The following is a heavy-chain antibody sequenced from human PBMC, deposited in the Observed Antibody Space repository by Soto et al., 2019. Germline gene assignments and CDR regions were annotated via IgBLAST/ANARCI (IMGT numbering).Heavy chain of an antibody. Sequence: QVQLVQSGAEVKKPGSSVKVSCKASGGTFSSYGISWVRQAPGQGLEWMGGIIPIFGTANYAQKFQGRVMITADESTSTAYMELSRLRSEDTAVYYCARAVEQSYYYYGMDVWGQGTTVTVSS. CDR2: IIPIFGTA. V-gene: IGHV1-69*12. CDR1: GGTFSSYG. CDR3: ARAVEQSYYYYGMDV. J-gene: IGHJ6*02.